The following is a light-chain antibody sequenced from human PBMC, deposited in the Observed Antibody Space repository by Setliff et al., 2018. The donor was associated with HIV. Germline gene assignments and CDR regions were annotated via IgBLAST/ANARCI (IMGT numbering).Light chain of an antibody. CDR1: SSDIGSHNH. CDR2: ELS. J-gene: IGLJ1*01. Sequence: QSVLTQPPSASGSPGQSVAISCTGTSSDIGSHNHVSWYQQYPGKAPKLMIYELSQRPSGVPDRFSGSKSGNTASLTVSGLQAEDEADYYCASYAGDGVHDIYVFGTGTRSPS. CDR3: ASYAGDGVHDIYV. V-gene: IGLV2-8*01.